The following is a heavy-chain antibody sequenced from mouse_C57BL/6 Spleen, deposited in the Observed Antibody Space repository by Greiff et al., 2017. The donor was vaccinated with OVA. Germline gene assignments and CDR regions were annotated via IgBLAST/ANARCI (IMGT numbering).Heavy chain of an antibody. D-gene: IGHD2-3*01. V-gene: IGHV1-69*01. J-gene: IGHJ4*01. CDR3: ARRGYYVNYAMDY. CDR1: GYTFTSYW. Sequence: VQLQQPGAELVMPGASVKLSCKASGYTFTSYWMHWVKQRPGQGLEWIGEIDPSDSYTNYNQKFKGKSTLTVDKSSSTAYMQLSSLTSEDSAVYYCARRGYYVNYAMDYWGQGTSVTVSS. CDR2: IDPSDSYT.